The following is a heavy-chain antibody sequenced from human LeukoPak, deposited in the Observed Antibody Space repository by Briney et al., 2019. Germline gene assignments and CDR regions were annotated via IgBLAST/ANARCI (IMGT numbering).Heavy chain of an antibody. CDR3: ARDRSMVRGVIGPFDY. V-gene: IGHV3-20*04. J-gene: IGHJ4*02. CDR1: GFTFDDYG. D-gene: IGHD3-10*01. CDR2: INWNGGST. Sequence: PGGSLRLSCAASGFTFDDYGMSWVRHAPGKGLEWVSGINWNGGSTGYADSVKGRFTISRDNAKNSLYLQMNSLRAEDTALYYCARDRSMVRGVIGPFDYWGQGTLVTVSS.